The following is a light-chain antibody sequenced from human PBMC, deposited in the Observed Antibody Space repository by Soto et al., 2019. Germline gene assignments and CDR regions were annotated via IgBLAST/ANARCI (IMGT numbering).Light chain of an antibody. CDR3: ISYASINTYV. Sequence: QSVLTQPASVSGSPGQSITISCTGTSSDVGGYDYVSWYQQHPGKAPKLMIYDVTNRPSGVSNRFSGFKSSNTASLTISGLQAENEADYYCISYASINTYVFGTGTKLTVL. CDR1: SSDVGGYDY. V-gene: IGLV2-14*01. J-gene: IGLJ1*01. CDR2: DVT.